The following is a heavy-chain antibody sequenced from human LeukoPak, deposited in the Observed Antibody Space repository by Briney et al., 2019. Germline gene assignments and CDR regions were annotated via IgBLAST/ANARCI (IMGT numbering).Heavy chain of an antibody. CDR2: INTNTGNP. V-gene: IGHV7-4-1*02. J-gene: IGHJ6*02. CDR3: AREGTEPRDYYYYYGMDV. Sequence: ASVKVSFKASGYTFTIYAMNWVRQAPGQGLEWMGWINTNTGNPTYAQGFTGRFVFSLDTSVSTAYLQISSLKAEDTAVYYCAREGTEPRDYYYYYGMDVWGQGTTVTVSS. D-gene: IGHD1-14*01. CDR1: GYTFTIYA.